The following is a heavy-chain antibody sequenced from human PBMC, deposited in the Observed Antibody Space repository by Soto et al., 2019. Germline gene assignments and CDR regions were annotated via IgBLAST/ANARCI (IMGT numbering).Heavy chain of an antibody. CDR2: MYNTGST. CDR1: GGSISGYY. Sequence: SETLSLTCTVSGGSISGYYWSWIRQPPGKGLEWIGYMYNTGSTVYNPSLKSRVTISVDTSKNQFSLKLGSVTAADTAVYYCAGITMIARRMDVWGQGTTVTVSS. D-gene: IGHD3-22*01. V-gene: IGHV4-59*12. J-gene: IGHJ6*02. CDR3: AGITMIARRMDV.